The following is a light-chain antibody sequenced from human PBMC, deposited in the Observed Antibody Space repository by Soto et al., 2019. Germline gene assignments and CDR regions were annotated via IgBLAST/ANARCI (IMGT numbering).Light chain of an antibody. CDR1: QSLEYSDGNTF. CDR3: MQGTHWPWT. Sequence: DVVLTQSPLSLPVTLGQPASMSCRSSQSLEYSDGNTFLNWFHQRPGQSPRRLIYQVSNRDSGVPDRFTGSGSGTDFTLRISRVEAEDVGLYVCMQGTHWPWTFGQGTKVEI. CDR2: QVS. J-gene: IGKJ1*01. V-gene: IGKV2-30*01.